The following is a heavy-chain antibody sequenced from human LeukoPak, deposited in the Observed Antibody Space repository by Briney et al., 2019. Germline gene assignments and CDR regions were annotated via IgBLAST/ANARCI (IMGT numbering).Heavy chain of an antibody. J-gene: IGHJ4*02. D-gene: IGHD3-22*01. Sequence: PGGSLRLSCTASGFTFSTYWMHWVRQAPGKGLVWVSRINSDRSSTNYADSVKGRFTISRDNAKNTLYLQMNSLRAEDTAVYYCARGAYYYEDWGQGTLVTVSS. V-gene: IGHV3-74*01. CDR1: GFTFSTYW. CDR2: INSDRSST. CDR3: ARGAYYYED.